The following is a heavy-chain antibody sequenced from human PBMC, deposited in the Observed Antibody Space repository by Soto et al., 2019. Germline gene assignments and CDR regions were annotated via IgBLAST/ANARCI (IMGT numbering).Heavy chain of an antibody. Sequence: SETLSLTCAVSGGSISSSNWWSWVRQPPGKGLEWIGEIYHSGSTNYNPSLKSRVTISVDKSKNQFSLKLSSVTAADTAVHYCARALAGYYDSSGYTNWFDPWGQGTLVTVSS. CDR3: ARALAGYYDSSGYTNWFDP. J-gene: IGHJ5*02. V-gene: IGHV4-4*02. CDR2: IYHSGST. CDR1: GGSISSSNW. D-gene: IGHD3-22*01.